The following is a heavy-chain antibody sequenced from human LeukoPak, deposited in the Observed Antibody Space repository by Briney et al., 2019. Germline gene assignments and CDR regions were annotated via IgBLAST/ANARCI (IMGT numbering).Heavy chain of an antibody. CDR1: GYTFTSYG. CDR2: INPSGGST. Sequence: ASVKVSCKASGYTFTSYGISWVRQAPGQGLEWMGIINPSGGSTSYAQKFQGRVTMTRDTSTSTVYMELSSLRSEDTAVYYCARDIVGAIGLPPNWGQGTLVTVSS. CDR3: ARDIVGAIGLPPN. V-gene: IGHV1-46*01. J-gene: IGHJ4*02. D-gene: IGHD1-26*01.